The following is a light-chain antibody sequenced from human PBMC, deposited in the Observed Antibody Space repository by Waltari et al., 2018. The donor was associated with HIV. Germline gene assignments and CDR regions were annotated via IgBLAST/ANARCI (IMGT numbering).Light chain of an antibody. Sequence: EIVMTQSPATLSVSPGERATLSCRASQSVRSNLAWYQQKPGQAPRLLIYGASSRATGIPDRFSGSGSGTDFTLTISRLEPEDFAVYYCQQYGSSLSWTFGQGTKVEIK. J-gene: IGKJ1*01. CDR2: GAS. CDR1: QSVRSN. V-gene: IGKV3-20*01. CDR3: QQYGSSLSWT.